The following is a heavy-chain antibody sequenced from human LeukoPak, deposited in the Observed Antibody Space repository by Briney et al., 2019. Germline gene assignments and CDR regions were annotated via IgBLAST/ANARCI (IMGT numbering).Heavy chain of an antibody. D-gene: IGHD4-11*01. Sequence: PSETLSLTCGVSGGSFSNYYWSWIRHPPGKGLEWIGEINRSGSTNYNPSLKSRATISVDMSTNQFSLKLSSVTAADTAVYFCARSGLTTVLYLDWGQGTLVTVSS. CDR3: ARSGLTTVLYLD. CDR2: INRSGST. V-gene: IGHV4-34*01. CDR1: GGSFSNYY. J-gene: IGHJ4*02.